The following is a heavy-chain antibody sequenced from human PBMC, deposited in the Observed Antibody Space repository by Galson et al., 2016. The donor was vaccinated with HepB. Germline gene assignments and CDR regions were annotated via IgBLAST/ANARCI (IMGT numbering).Heavy chain of an antibody. CDR2: ISPSTGST. V-gene: IGHV1-46*01. CDR3: AKQEEDSSSWHLDY. J-gene: IGHJ4*02. D-gene: IGHD6-13*01. Sequence: SVKVSCKASGYTFTSYYMHWVRQAPGQGPDWMGIISPSTGSTAYAQKFQGRVIMTRDTSSNTVYMQLSSLRSEDTAVYFCAKQEEDSSSWHLDYWGQGSLVIVSS. CDR1: GYTFTSYY.